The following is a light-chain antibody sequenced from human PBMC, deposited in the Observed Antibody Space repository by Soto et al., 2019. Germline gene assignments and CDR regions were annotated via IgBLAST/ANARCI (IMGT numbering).Light chain of an antibody. CDR3: SSYKTSTNYV. CDR2: EVS. J-gene: IGLJ1*01. CDR1: SSDVGGYNY. V-gene: IGLV2-14*01. Sequence: QSVLTQPASVSGSRGQSITISCTGTSSDVGGYNYVSWYQQHPGKAPKLLIYEVSSRPSGASDRFSGSKSGNTASLTISWLQAEDEADYYCSSYKTSTNYVFGTGTKVTVL.